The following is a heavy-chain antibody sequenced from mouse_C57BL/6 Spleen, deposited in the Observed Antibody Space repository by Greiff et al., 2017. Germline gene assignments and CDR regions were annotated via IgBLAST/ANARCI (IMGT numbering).Heavy chain of an antibody. D-gene: IGHD2-5*01. CDR3: AREDSNYDFDY. V-gene: IGHV5-17*01. J-gene: IGHJ2*01. Sequence: EVQLQQSGGGLVKPGGSLKLSCAASGFTFSDYGMHWVRQAPEKGLEWVAYISSGSSTIYYADTVKGRFTISRDNAKNTQFLQMTSLRSEDTAMYYCAREDSNYDFDYWGQGTTLTVSS. CDR2: ISSGSSTI. CDR1: GFTFSDYG.